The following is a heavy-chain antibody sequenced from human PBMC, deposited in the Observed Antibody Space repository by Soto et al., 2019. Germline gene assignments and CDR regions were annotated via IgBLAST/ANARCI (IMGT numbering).Heavy chain of an antibody. CDR2: IIPIFGTA. CDR3: ARVAEAYYYDSSGLIYLDY. V-gene: IGHV1-69*13. Sequence: GASVKVSCKASGFTFTGYYMHWVRQAPGQGLEWMGGIIPIFGTANYAQKFQGRVTVTADESTSTAYMELSSLRSEDTAVYYCARVAEAYYYDSSGLIYLDYWGQGTLVTVSS. D-gene: IGHD3-22*01. J-gene: IGHJ4*02. CDR1: GFTFTGYY.